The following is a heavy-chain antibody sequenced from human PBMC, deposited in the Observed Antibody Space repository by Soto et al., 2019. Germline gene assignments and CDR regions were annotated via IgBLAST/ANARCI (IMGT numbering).Heavy chain of an antibody. D-gene: IGHD3-3*01. J-gene: IGHJ5*02. CDR3: TRGDDFAWFDP. V-gene: IGHV3-74*01. CDR1: GFTFSSYW. CDR2: INSDGSTT. Sequence: EVQVVESGGGLVQPGGSLRLSCAASGFTFSSYWMHWVHQAPGKGLVWVSRINSDGSTTNYADSVKGRFTISRDNAKNTLYLQMNSLRAEDTAVYYCTRGDDFAWFDPWGQGTLVTVSS.